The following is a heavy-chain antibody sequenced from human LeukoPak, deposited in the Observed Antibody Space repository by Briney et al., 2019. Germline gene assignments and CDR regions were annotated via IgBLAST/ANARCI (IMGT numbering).Heavy chain of an antibody. V-gene: IGHV1-8*01. J-gene: IGHJ5*02. Sequence: ASVKVSCKASGYTFTSYDINWVRQATGQGLEWMGWMNPNSGNTGYAQKFQGRVTMTRDTSISTAYMELTRLRSEDTAVYYCARGSKQWLVGLWYWFDPWGQGPRVLVSS. D-gene: IGHD6-19*01. CDR2: MNPNSGNT. CDR1: GYTFTSYD. CDR3: ARGSKQWLVGLWYWFDP.